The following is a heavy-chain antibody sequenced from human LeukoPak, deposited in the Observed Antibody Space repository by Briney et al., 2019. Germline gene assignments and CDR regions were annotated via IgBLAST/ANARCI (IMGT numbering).Heavy chain of an antibody. CDR2: IYYSGST. Sequence: SETLSLTCTVSAGSISSYYWSWIRQPPGKGLEWIGYIYYSGSTNYNPSLKSRVTISVDTSKNQFSLRLSSVTAADTAVYYCARVHASDAFDIWGQGTMVTVSS. CDR1: AGSISSYY. J-gene: IGHJ3*02. CDR3: ARVHASDAFDI. V-gene: IGHV4-59*01.